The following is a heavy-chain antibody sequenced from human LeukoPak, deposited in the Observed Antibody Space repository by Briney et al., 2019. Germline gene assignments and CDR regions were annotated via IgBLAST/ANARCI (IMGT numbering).Heavy chain of an antibody. Sequence: GGSLRLSCSASGFTFSSYAMQWVRQAPGEGLEYVSGISSNGGSTYYADSVKGRFTISRDNSKNTLYLQMNSLRAEDTAVYYCAKDYDTWGQGTLVTVSS. D-gene: IGHD3-9*01. CDR2: ISSNGGST. CDR3: AKDYDT. V-gene: IGHV3-64*04. CDR1: GFTFSSYA. J-gene: IGHJ5*02.